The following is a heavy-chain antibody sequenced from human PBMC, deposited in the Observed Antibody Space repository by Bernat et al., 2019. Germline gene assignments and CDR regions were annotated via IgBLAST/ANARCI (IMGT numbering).Heavy chain of an antibody. CDR1: GFTFDDYA. CDR2: ISWNSGSI. V-gene: IGHV3-9*01. Sequence: EVQLVESGGGLVQPGRSLRLSCAASGFTFDDYAMHWVRQAPGKGLEWVSGISWNSGSIGYADSVKGRFTISRDNSKNTLYLQMNSLRAEDTAVYYCAKAPVGAPLWVDYWGQGTLVTVSS. CDR3: AKAPVGAPLWVDY. J-gene: IGHJ4*02. D-gene: IGHD1-26*01.